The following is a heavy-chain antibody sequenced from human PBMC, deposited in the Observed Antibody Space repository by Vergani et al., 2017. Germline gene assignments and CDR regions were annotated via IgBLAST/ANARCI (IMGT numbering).Heavy chain of an antibody. D-gene: IGHD6-6*01. V-gene: IGHV3-11*04. CDR1: GFTFSDYY. J-gene: IGHJ4*02. CDR2: ISSSGSTI. CDR3: ARVGVPYSSSSSPLDY. Sequence: QVQLVESGGGLVKPGGSLRLSCAASGFTFSDYYMSWIRPAQGKGLEWVSYISSSGSTIYYADSVKGRFTISRDNAKNSLYLQMNSLRAEDTAVYYCARVGVPYSSSSSPLDYWGQGTLVTVSS.